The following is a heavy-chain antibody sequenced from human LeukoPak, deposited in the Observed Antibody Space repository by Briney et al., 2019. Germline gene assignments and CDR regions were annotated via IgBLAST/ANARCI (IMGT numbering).Heavy chain of an antibody. CDR3: ARDQNKYDSSGYYYYQYGMDV. CDR2: IYYSGST. CDR1: GGSISSGDYY. J-gene: IGHJ6*02. V-gene: IGHV4-30-4*01. D-gene: IGHD3-22*01. Sequence: NSSETLSLTCTVSGGSISSGDYYWTWIRQPPGKGLEWIGYIYYSGSTHYNPSLKSRVSISVDTAKNQFSLNLSSVTAADTAVYYCARDQNKYDSSGYYYYQYGMDVWGQGTTVTVSS.